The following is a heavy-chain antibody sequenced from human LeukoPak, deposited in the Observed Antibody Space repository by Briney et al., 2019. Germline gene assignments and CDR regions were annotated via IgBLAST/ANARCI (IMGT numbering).Heavy chain of an antibody. CDR1: GFTFSSYA. D-gene: IGHD2-21*01. J-gene: IGHJ5*02. CDR2: ISYDGSNK. V-gene: IGHV3-30-3*01. CDR3: ARDRIQHIVVVGHSVPSDP. Sequence: QPGGSLRLSCAASGFTFSSYAMHWVRQAPGKGLEWVAVISYDGSNKYYADSVKGRFTISRDNSKNTLYLQMNSLRAEDTAVYYCARDRIQHIVVVGHSVPSDPWGQGTLVTVSS.